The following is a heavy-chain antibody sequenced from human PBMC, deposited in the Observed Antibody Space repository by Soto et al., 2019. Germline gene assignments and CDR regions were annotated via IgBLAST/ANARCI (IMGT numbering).Heavy chain of an antibody. CDR1: GGSISSGGYS. J-gene: IGHJ4*02. Sequence: SETLSLTCAVSGGSISSGGYSWSWIRQPPGKGLEWIGYIYHSGSTYYNPSLKSRVTISVDRSKNQFSLKLSSVTAADTAVYYCARVESNLISFDYWGQGTLVTVSS. CDR2: IYHSGST. D-gene: IGHD3-9*01. V-gene: IGHV4-30-2*01. CDR3: ARVESNLISFDY.